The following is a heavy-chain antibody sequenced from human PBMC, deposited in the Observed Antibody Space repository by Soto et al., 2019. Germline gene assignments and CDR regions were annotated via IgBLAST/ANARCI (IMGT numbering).Heavy chain of an antibody. CDR3: ARDPARDDTNPRFDY. J-gene: IGHJ4*02. Sequence: GASVKVSCKASGYTFISNYVYWVRQAPGQGLEWMGIINPRGASTSYAQKFQGRVTMTSDTSTSTVYMDLSSLTSEDTAVYYCARDPARDDTNPRFDYWGQGTLVTSPQ. D-gene: IGHD3-22*01. CDR1: GYTFISNY. V-gene: IGHV1-46*01. CDR2: INPRGAST.